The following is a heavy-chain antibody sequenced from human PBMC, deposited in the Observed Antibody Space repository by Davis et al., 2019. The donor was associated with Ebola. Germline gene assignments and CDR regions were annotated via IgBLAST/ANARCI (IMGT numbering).Heavy chain of an antibody. CDR2: ISAYNGNT. D-gene: IGHD2-2*01. J-gene: IGHJ6*02. CDR1: GYTFTSYG. CDR3: ARDRSIVLVPDYGMDV. V-gene: IGHV1-18*01. Sequence: ASVKVSCKASGYTFTSYGISWVRQAPGQGLEWMGWISAYNGNTNYAQKLQGRVTITTDTSTSTAYMELSSLRSEETAVYYCARDRSIVLVPDYGMDVWGQGTTVTVSS.